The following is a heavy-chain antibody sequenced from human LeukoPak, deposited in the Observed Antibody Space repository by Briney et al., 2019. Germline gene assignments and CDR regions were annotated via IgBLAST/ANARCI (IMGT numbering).Heavy chain of an antibody. V-gene: IGHV3-7*01. J-gene: IGHJ5*02. CDR1: GFTFSSYW. CDR3: ARDHRFGSWYL. D-gene: IGHD6-13*01. Sequence: PGGSLRLSCAASGFTFSSYWMSWVRQAPGEGLEWVANIKQDGSEKYYVDSVKGRFTISRDNAKNSLYLQMNSLRAEDTAVYYCARDHRFGSWYLWGQGTLVTVSS. CDR2: IKQDGSEK.